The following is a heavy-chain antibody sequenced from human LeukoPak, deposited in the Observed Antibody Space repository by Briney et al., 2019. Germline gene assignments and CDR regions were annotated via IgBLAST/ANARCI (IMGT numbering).Heavy chain of an antibody. D-gene: IGHD6-6*01. CDR3: ARAYSSSFAPFDY. CDR2: IYTSGST. V-gene: IGHV4-61*02. J-gene: IGHJ4*02. CDR1: GGSISSGSYY. Sequence: SQTLSLTCTVSGGSISSGSYYWSWIRQPAGKGLVWLGRIYTSGSTNYNPSLKSRVTISVDTSKNQFSLKLSSVTAADTAVYYCARAYSSSFAPFDYWGQGALVTVSS.